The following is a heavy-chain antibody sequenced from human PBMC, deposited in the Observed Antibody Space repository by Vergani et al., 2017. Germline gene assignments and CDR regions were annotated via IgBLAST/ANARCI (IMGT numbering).Heavy chain of an antibody. CDR2: INHSGST. J-gene: IGHJ6*03. V-gene: IGHV4-34*01. Sequence: QVQLQQWGAGLLKPSETLSLTCAAYGGSFSGYYWSWIRQPPGKGLEWVGEINHSGSTNYNPSRKSRVTISVDTSKNQCCLWLSSVPVADAAVYYCARGPDSSSWYYYYYYYMDGWGEGTTVTDSS. CDR3: ARGPDSSSWYYYYYYYMDG. D-gene: IGHD6-13*01. CDR1: GGSFSGYY.